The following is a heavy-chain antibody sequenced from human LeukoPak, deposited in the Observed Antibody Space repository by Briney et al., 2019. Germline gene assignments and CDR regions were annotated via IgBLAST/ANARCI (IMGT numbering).Heavy chain of an antibody. J-gene: IGHJ6*03. Sequence: GGSLRLSCAASGFTFDDYTMHRVRQAPGKGLEWVSLISWDGGSTYYADSVKGRFTISRDNSKNSLYLQMNSLRTEDTALYYCAKDAAAASYMDVWGKGTTVTVSS. CDR3: AKDAAAASYMDV. CDR1: GFTFDDYT. V-gene: IGHV3-43*01. D-gene: IGHD6-13*01. CDR2: ISWDGGST.